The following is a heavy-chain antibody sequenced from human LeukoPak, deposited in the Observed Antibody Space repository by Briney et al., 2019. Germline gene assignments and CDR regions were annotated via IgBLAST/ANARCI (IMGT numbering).Heavy chain of an antibody. V-gene: IGHV1-46*01. CDR1: GYTFTSYY. J-gene: IGHJ4*02. D-gene: IGHD2-2*01. CDR2: INPSGGST. CDR3: AREGDYYCSSTSCYLDY. Sequence: ASVKVSCKASGYTFTSYYMHWVRQAPGQGLEWMGIINPSGGSTSYAQKFQGRVTMTRDTSTSTVYMELSSLRSEDTAVYYCAREGDYYCSSTSCYLDYWGQGTLVTVSS.